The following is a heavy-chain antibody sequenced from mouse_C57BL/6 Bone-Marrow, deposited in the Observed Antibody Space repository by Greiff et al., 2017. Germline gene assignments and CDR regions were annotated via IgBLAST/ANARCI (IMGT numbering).Heavy chain of an antibody. V-gene: IGHV5-17*01. CDR2: ISSGSSTI. J-gene: IGHJ1*03. CDR1: GFTFSDYG. Sequence: EVQGVESGGGLVKPGGSLKLSCAASGFTFSDYGMHWVRQAPEKGLEWVAYISSGSSTIYYADTVKGRFTISRDNAKITLFLQMTSLRSEDTAMYYCARRDLLRFYWDFDVWGTGTTVTVSS. D-gene: IGHD1-1*01. CDR3: ARRDLLRFYWDFDV.